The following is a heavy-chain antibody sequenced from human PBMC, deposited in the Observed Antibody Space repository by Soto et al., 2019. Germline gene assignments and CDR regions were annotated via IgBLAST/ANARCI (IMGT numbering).Heavy chain of an antibody. CDR2: ISAYNGNT. V-gene: IGHV1-18*01. CDR1: GYTFTSYG. Sequence: ASVKVSCKASGYTFTSYGISWVRQAPGQGLEWMGWISAYNGNTNYAQKLQGRVTMTTDTSTSTAYMELRSLRSDDTAVYYCAEGGSPYYYGSGSFRRPRNWFDPWGQGTLVTVSS. CDR3: AEGGSPYYYGSGSFRRPRNWFDP. D-gene: IGHD3-10*01. J-gene: IGHJ5*02.